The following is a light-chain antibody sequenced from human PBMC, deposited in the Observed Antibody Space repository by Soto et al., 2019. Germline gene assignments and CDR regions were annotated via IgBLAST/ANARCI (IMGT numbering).Light chain of an antibody. J-gene: IGKJ5*01. CDR2: WAS. Sequence: DIVMTQSPDSLAVSLGERATINCKSSQSVLYSSNNKNCLAWYQQKPGQPPKLLIYWASTRESGVPDRFSGSGSGTDFTLTISSLQAEDVAVYYCQQYYSTPITFGQGTRLETK. CDR3: QQYYSTPIT. CDR1: QSVLYSSNNKNC. V-gene: IGKV4-1*01.